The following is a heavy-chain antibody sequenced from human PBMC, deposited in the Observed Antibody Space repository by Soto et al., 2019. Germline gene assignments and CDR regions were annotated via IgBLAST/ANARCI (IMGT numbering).Heavy chain of an antibody. J-gene: IGHJ6*02. CDR1: GGTFSSYA. D-gene: IGHD3-3*01. V-gene: IGHV1-69*13. CDR3: ARASGYHQYYYGMDV. CDR2: LIPIFGTA. Sequence: SVKVSCKASGGTFSSYAISWVRQAPGQGLEWMVGLIPIFGTANYAQKFQGRVTITADESTSTAYMELSSLRSEDTAVYYCARASGYHQYYYGMDVWGQGTTVTVSS.